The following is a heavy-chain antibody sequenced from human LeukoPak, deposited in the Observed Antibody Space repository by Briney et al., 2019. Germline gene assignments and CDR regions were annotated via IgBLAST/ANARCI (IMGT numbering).Heavy chain of an antibody. CDR2: IYYSGST. V-gene: IGHV4-30-4*01. Sequence: SETLSLTCTVSGGSISSGDYYWSWIRQPPGEGLEWIGYIYYSGSTYYNPSLKSRVTISVDTSKNQFSLKLSSVTAADTAVYYCARVSGGTFYYYGMDVWGQGTTVTVSS. CDR1: GGSISSGDYY. CDR3: ARVSGGTFYYYGMDV. J-gene: IGHJ6*02. D-gene: IGHD4-23*01.